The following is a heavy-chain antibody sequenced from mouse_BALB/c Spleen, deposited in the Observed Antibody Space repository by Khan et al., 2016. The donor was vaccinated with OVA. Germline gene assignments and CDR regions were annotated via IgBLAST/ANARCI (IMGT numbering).Heavy chain of an antibody. CDR2: IYPGNSDT. Sequence: VQLQQSGTVLARPGASVKLSCKGSGYTFTNYWMHWVKQRPGQGLEWIGVIYPGNSDTNYNQKFKGKAKLTAVTSSSTAYMELNSLTNEDSAGYYCSRNGFGNYESWDYWGQGTTRTVSS. CDR1: GYTFTNYW. CDR3: SRNGFGNYESWDY. J-gene: IGHJ2*01. D-gene: IGHD2-1*01. V-gene: IGHV1-5*01.